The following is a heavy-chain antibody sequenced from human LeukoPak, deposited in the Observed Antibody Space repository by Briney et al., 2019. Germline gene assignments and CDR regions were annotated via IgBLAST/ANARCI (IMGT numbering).Heavy chain of an antibody. Sequence: ASVKVSCKASGYTFTSYGISWVRQAPGQGLEWMGWISAYNGNTNYAQKLQGRVTMTTDTSTSTAYMELRSLRSDDTAVYYCARDRVWADYYGSGSSFDYWGQGTLVTVSS. CDR2: ISAYNGNT. CDR3: ARDRVWADYYGSGSSFDY. J-gene: IGHJ4*02. CDR1: GYTFTSYG. V-gene: IGHV1-18*01. D-gene: IGHD3-10*01.